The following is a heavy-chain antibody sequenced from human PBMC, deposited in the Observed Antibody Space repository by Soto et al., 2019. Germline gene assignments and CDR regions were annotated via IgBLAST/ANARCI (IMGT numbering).Heavy chain of an antibody. V-gene: IGHV3-48*03. CDR1: VFPFSSYD. CDR2: IGSSGTTI. CDR3: ARNFGRLDP. D-gene: IGHD3-10*01. J-gene: IGHJ5*02. Sequence: HPGGSLRLSCAASVFPFSSYDMNWVRQAPGKGLEWVSYIGSSGTTIYYADSVKGRFTISRDNAKNSLYLQMTSLRAEDTAVYYCARNFGRLDPWGQGTLVTVSS.